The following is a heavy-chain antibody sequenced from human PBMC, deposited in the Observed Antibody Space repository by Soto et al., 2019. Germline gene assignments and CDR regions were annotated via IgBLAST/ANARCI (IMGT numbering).Heavy chain of an antibody. CDR2: TYYRSKWYN. J-gene: IGHJ6*02. CDR3: ARTRVYDSYNYYGMAF. V-gene: IGHV6-1*01. Sequence: SQTLSLTCAISGDSVSSNIAAWNWIRQSPSRGLEWLGRTYYRSKWYNDYAVSVKSRITINPDTSKNQFSLQLNSVTPEDTAVYYCARTRVYDSYNYYGMAFWGQGTTVTVSS. D-gene: IGHD3-3*01. CDR1: GDSVSSNIAA.